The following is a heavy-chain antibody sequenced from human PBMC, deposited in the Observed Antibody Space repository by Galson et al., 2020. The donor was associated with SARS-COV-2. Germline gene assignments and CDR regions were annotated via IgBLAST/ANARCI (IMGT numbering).Heavy chain of an antibody. CDR1: GGSISSGDYY. CDR3: ARTTVRSGYYGMDV. V-gene: IGHV4-30-4*01. CDR2: IYYSGST. D-gene: IGHD4-17*01. J-gene: IGHJ6*02. Sequence: ETSETLSLTCTVSGGSISSGDYYWSWIRQPPGKGLEWIGYIYYSGSTYYNPSLKSRVTISVDTSKNQFSLKLSSVTAADTAVYYCARTTVRSGYYGMDVWGQGTTVTVSS.